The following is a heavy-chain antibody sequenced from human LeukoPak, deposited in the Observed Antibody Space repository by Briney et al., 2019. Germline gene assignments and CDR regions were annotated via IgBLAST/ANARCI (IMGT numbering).Heavy chain of an antibody. CDR3: ARARYGSGSYYNGYYYYGMDV. J-gene: IGHJ6*04. CDR2: TRNKANSYTT. Sequence: GGSLRLSCAASGFTFSDHYMDWVRQAPRKGLEWVGRTRNKANSYTTEYAASVKGRFTISRDDSKNSLYLQMNSLKTEDTAVYYCARARYGSGSYYNGYYYYGMDVWGKGTTVTVSS. CDR1: GFTFSDHY. D-gene: IGHD3-10*01. V-gene: IGHV3-72*01.